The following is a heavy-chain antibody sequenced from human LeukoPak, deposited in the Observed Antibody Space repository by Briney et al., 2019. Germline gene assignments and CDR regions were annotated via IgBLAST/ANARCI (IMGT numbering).Heavy chain of an antibody. CDR1: GFTFSRYW. D-gene: IGHD2-8*01. J-gene: IGHJ4*02. Sequence: GGSLRLSCAASGFTFSRYWMGWARQAPGEGLEWVATIKEDGGEKYYVESVKGRFTISRDNAKNSLFLQMNSLRAEGTAVYYCAVHNGDYWGQGTLVTVSP. CDR2: IKEDGGEK. V-gene: IGHV3-7*05. CDR3: AVHNGDY.